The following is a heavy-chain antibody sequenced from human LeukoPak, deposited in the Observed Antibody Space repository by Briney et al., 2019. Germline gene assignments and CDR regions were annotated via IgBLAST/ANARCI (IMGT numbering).Heavy chain of an antibody. D-gene: IGHD2-2*01. Sequence: GESLKISCKGSGYSFTSYWISWVRQMPGKGLEWMGRIVPSDSYTNYSPSFQGHVTISADKSISTAYLQWSSLKASDTAMYYCARHCSSTSCLIDDYWGQGTLVTVSS. J-gene: IGHJ4*02. CDR2: IVPSDSYT. CDR3: ARHCSSTSCLIDDY. CDR1: GYSFTSYW. V-gene: IGHV5-10-1*01.